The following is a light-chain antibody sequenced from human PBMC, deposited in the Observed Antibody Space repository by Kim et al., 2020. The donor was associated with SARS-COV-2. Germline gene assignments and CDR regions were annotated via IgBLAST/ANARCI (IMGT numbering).Light chain of an antibody. Sequence: EIVMTQSPATLSVSPGERATLSCRASQSVSSNLAWYQQKPGQAPRLLIYGASTRATGIPSRFSGSGSGTEFTLTISSLQSEDFAVYSCQQYNNWPYTFGQGTSWRS. CDR2: GAS. J-gene: IGKJ2*01. CDR3: QQYNNWPYT. CDR1: QSVSSN. V-gene: IGKV3-15*01.